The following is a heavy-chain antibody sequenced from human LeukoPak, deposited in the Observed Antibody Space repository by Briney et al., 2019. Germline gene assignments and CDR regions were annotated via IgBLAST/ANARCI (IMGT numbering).Heavy chain of an antibody. Sequence: GGSLRLSCAASGFTFSSYEINWVRQAPGKGLEWVSFIYSGGNTHYSDSVKGRFTISRDNSKNTLYLQMNSLRADDTAVYYCARRAGEYSHPYDYWGQGTLVTVSS. V-gene: IGHV3-53*01. D-gene: IGHD4-17*01. J-gene: IGHJ4*02. CDR2: IYSGGNT. CDR1: GFTFSSYE. CDR3: ARRAGEYSHPYDY.